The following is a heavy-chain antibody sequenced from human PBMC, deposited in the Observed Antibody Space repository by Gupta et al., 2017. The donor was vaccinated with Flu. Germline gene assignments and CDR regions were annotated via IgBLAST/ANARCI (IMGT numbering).Heavy chain of an antibody. CDR2: IRSKANSYAT. CDR3: TRLGEMATHDFDY. CDR1: GFTSRASA. Sequence: EVQLVESGGGWVQPGGPLKLSCAAPGFTSRASALPWFPQASGKGLEWVGRIRSKANSYATAYAASVKGRFTISRDDSKNTAYLQMNSLKTEDTAVYYCTRLGEMATHDFDYWGQGTLVTVSS. J-gene: IGHJ4*02. D-gene: IGHD3-16*01. V-gene: IGHV3-73*01.